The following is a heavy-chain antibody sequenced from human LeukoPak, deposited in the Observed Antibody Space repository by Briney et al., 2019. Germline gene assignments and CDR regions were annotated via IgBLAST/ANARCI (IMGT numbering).Heavy chain of an antibody. V-gene: IGHV2-70*11. CDR3: ARAVAGRPPSRTTFFDY. CDR2: IDWDDDK. Sequence: ESGPTLVKPTQTLTLTCTFSGFSLSTSGVGVSWIRQPPGKALEWLARIDWDDDKYYSTSLKTRLTISKDTSKNQVVLTMTNMDPVDTATYYCARAVAGRPPSRTTFFDYWGQGTLVTVSS. CDR1: GFSLSTSGVG. J-gene: IGHJ4*02. D-gene: IGHD6-19*01.